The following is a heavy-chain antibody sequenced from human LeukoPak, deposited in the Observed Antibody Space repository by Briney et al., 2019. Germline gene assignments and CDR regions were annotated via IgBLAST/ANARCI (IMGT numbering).Heavy chain of an antibody. J-gene: IGHJ4*02. V-gene: IGHV4-59*01. CDR2: IYYSGST. CDR3: AGTYYYGSGSSKKFDY. D-gene: IGHD3-10*01. Sequence: PSETLSLTCTVSGGSISSYYWSWIRQPPGKGLEWIGYIYYSGSTNYNPSLKSRVTISVDTSKNQFSLKPSSVTAADTAVYYCAGTYYYGSGSSKKFDYWGQGTLVTVSS. CDR1: GGSISSYY.